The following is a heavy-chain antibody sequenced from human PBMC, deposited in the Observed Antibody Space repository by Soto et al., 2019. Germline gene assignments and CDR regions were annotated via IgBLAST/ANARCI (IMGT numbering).Heavy chain of an antibody. V-gene: IGHV4-39*01. CDR1: GGSISSSSYY. CDR3: ARTRIAAAGGNYYYYYGMDV. Sequence: SETLSLTCTVSGGSISSSSYYWGWIRQPPGKGLEWIGSIYYSGSTYYNPSLKSLVTISVDTSKNQFSLKLSSVTAADTAVYYCARTRIAAAGGNYYYYYGMDVWGQGTTVTVSS. CDR2: IYYSGST. J-gene: IGHJ6*02. D-gene: IGHD6-13*01.